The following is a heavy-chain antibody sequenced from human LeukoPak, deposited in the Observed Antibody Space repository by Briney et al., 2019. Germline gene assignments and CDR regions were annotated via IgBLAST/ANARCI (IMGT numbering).Heavy chain of an antibody. CDR3: ARTSYCSSGSFYSEY. Sequence: ASVTVPYLASGYTYTRYSIFWVRLAPGQGLEWMGWISAYNGNTIYAQKVKGRVTMTTGTSTSTAPMELRSLKSGDTAVYYCARTSYCSSGSFYSEYSGPRTL. CDR1: GYTYTRYS. V-gene: IGHV1-18*01. CDR2: ISAYNGNT. D-gene: IGHD2-15*01. J-gene: IGHJ4*03.